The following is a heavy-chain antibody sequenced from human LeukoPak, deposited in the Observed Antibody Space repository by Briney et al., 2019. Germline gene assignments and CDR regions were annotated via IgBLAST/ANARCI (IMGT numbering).Heavy chain of an antibody. D-gene: IGHD6-13*01. CDR3: ARRVRIAAADWFDP. V-gene: IGHV5-51*01. Sequence: GESLKISCKGSGYSFTSYWIGWVRQMPGKGLEWMEIIYPGDSDTRYSPSFQGQVTISANKSISTAYLQWSSLKASDTAMYYCARRVRIAAADWFDPWGQGTLVTVSS. CDR2: IYPGDSDT. CDR1: GYSFTSYW. J-gene: IGHJ5*02.